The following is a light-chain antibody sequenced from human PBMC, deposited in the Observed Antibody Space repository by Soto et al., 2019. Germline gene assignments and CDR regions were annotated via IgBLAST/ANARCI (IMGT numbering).Light chain of an antibody. CDR1: SGSVSTSYY. Sequence: QTVVPQEPSFSVSPGGTVTLTCGLSSGSVSTSYYPSWYQQTPGQAPRTLIYNTNARSSGVPDRFSGSILGNKAALTITGAQADDESDYYCVLYMGSGISVFGGGTKLTVL. CDR3: VLYMGSGISV. CDR2: NTN. J-gene: IGLJ2*01. V-gene: IGLV8-61*01.